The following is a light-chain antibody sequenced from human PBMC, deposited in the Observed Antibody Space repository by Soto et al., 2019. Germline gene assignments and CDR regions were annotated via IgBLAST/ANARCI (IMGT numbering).Light chain of an antibody. CDR1: SSDIGTYNL. V-gene: IGLV2-23*01. CDR2: EGI. Sequence: SVLTQPASVSGSPGQPITISCTGTSSDIGTYNLVSWYQHYPGKAPKLMIYEGIKRPSGVSNRFSGSKSGNTAFLTISGLQAEDEADYYCCSYAGSGTDNYVFGSGTQVT. CDR3: CSYAGSGTDNYV. J-gene: IGLJ1*01.